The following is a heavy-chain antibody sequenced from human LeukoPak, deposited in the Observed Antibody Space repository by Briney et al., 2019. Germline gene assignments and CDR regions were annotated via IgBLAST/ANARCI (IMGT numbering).Heavy chain of an antibody. V-gene: IGHV1-18*01. Sequence: ASVKVSCKASGYTFTSYGISWVRQAPGQGLEWMGWISAYNGNTNYAQKLQGRVTMTTDTSTSTAYMELRSLGSDDTAVYYRARAQWDYDFWSGYYGREYNWFDPWGQGTLVTVSS. CDR3: ARAQWDYDFWSGYYGREYNWFDP. D-gene: IGHD3-3*01. CDR1: GYTFTSYG. J-gene: IGHJ5*02. CDR2: ISAYNGNT.